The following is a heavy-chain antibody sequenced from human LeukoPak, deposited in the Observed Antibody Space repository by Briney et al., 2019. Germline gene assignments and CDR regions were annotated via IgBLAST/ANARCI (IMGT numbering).Heavy chain of an antibody. Sequence: SETLSLTCTVSGGSISSYYWSWIRQPPGKGLEWIGYIYYSGSTNYNPPLKSRVTISVDTSKNQFSLKLSSVTAADTAVYYCARMVRGAFDYWGQGTLVTVSS. CDR2: IYYSGST. CDR1: GGSISSYY. CDR3: ARMVRGAFDY. V-gene: IGHV4-59*01. J-gene: IGHJ4*02. D-gene: IGHD3-10*01.